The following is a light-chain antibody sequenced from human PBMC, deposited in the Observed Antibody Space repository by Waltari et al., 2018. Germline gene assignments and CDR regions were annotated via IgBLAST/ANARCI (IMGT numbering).Light chain of an antibody. CDR1: QDISNY. Sequence: DIQMTQSPSSLSAYVGDRVTITCQASQDISNYLNWYQQKAGNAPKLLIYDASNLETGVPSRFSGGGSGTHFTFTISSLQPEDIATYYCQHYDNLPPPSYTFGQGTKLEIK. J-gene: IGKJ2*01. CDR3: QHYDNLPPPSYT. CDR2: DAS. V-gene: IGKV1-33*01.